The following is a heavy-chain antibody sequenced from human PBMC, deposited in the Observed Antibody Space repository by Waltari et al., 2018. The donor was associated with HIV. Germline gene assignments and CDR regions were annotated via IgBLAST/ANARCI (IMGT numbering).Heavy chain of an antibody. CDR1: VYTFMSIA. Sequence: QVQLVQSGAEVKKPGASVTVSCKASVYTFMSIAQHWVRQAPGQRLEWMGWINAGNGNTKYSQNFQDRVTITRDTSASTAYMELSSLRSEDTALYYCVREKKGIGVYYAMDVWGQGTAVTVSS. D-gene: IGHD3-22*01. CDR3: VREKKGIGVYYAMDV. J-gene: IGHJ6*02. CDR2: INAGNGNT. V-gene: IGHV1-3*01.